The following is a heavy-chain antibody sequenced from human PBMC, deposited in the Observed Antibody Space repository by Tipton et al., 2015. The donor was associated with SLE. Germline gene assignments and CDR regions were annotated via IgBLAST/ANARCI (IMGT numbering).Heavy chain of an antibody. CDR3: TRGDSTGLDVFAI. D-gene: IGHD2-8*02. CDR1: GGSISYGSYY. V-gene: IGHV4-39*01. CDR2: MYSSGSN. J-gene: IGHJ3*02. Sequence: TLSLTCTVSGGSISYGSYYWGWIRQPPGKGLEWIGSMYSSGSNYYNPSLKSRVTISIDTSKNQFSLKLSSVTAADTAVYYCTRGDSTGLDVFAIWGRGTMVTVSS.